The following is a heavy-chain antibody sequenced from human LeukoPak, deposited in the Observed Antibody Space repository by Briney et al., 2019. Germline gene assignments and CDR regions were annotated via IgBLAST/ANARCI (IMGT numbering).Heavy chain of an antibody. CDR2: ISAYNGNT. Sequence: GASVKVSCKASGYTFTSYGISWVRQAPGQGLEWTGWISAYNGNTNYAQKLQGRVTMTTDTSTSTAYMELRSLRPDDTAVYYCASSRHYYDSSGYYYLDFDYWGQGTLVTVSS. CDR1: GYTFTSYG. D-gene: IGHD3-22*01. J-gene: IGHJ4*02. V-gene: IGHV1-18*01. CDR3: ASSRHYYDSSGYYYLDFDY.